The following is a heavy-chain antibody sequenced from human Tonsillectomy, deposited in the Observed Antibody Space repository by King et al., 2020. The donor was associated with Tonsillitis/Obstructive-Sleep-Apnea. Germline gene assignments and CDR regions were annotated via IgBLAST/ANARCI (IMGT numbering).Heavy chain of an antibody. Sequence: VQLVESGGGLVQPGGSLRLSCAASGFTFSSYAMSWVRQAPGKGLEWVSAISGSGGSTYYADSVKGRFTISRDNSKNTLYLQMNSLRAEDTAVYYCAKASPMGLLGYCSSTSCYKYYWGQGTLVTVSS. CDR2: ISGSGGST. CDR3: AKASPMGLLGYCSSTSCYKYY. CDR1: GFTFSSYA. D-gene: IGHD2-2*02. J-gene: IGHJ4*02. V-gene: IGHV3-23*04.